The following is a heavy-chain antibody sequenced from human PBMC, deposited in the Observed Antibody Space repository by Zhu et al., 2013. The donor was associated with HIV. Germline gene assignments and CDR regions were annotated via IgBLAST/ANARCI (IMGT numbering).Heavy chain of an antibody. CDR3: ARDTGGSPADYYYYYYMDV. J-gene: IGHJ6*03. CDR2: INPNSGGT. Sequence: QVQLVQSGAEVKKPGASVKVSCKASGYTFTGYYMHWVRQAPGQGLEWMGWINPNSGGTNYAQKFQGRVTMTRDTSISTAYMELSRLRSDDTAVYYCARDTGGSPADYYYYYYMDVWGKGPRSPSP. D-gene: IGHD1-26*01. V-gene: IGHV1-2*02. CDR1: GYTFTGYY.